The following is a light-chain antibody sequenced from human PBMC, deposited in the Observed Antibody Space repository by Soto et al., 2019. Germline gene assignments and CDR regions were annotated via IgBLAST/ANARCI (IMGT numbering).Light chain of an antibody. J-gene: IGLJ1*01. CDR2: GNS. CDR1: SSNIGSGYA. CDR3: QSYDNMRSPNNYV. Sequence: QSALTQPPSVSGAPGQRVTISCTGSSSNIGSGYAVNWYQQRPGGAPKLLIFGNSNRPSGVPDRFSGSKSDNSASLAITGLQAQEEADYYCQSYDNMRSPNNYVFGTGTKVTVL. V-gene: IGLV1-40*01.